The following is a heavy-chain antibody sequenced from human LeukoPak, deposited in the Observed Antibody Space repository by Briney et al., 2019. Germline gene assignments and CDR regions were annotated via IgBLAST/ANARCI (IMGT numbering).Heavy chain of an antibody. D-gene: IGHD5-18*01. V-gene: IGHV5-51*01. CDR3: ARLIPGYSLFDY. CDR2: IYPSDSDT. Sequence: GESLNISCKGSGYTFTNYWIGWVRQMRGKGLEWMGSIYPSDSDTKYSPSFQGQVTISADKSITTAYLQWSSLKASDSAMYYCARLIPGYSLFDYWGQGTLVTVSS. CDR1: GYTFTNYW. J-gene: IGHJ4*02.